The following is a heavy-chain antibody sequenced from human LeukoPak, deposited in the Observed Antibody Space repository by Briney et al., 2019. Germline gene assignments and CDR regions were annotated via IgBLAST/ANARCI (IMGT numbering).Heavy chain of an antibody. CDR3: ARDQYYDAFDI. CDR1: GGSISSSYY. Sequence: SETLSLTCTVSGGSISSSYYWSWIRQPPGKGLEWIGFIYYTGNTNYNPPLKSRVTISVDTSKNQFSLKLSSVTAADTAMYYCARDQYYDAFDIWGQGTMVIVSS. V-gene: IGHV4-59*01. J-gene: IGHJ3*02. D-gene: IGHD1-26*01. CDR2: IYYTGNT.